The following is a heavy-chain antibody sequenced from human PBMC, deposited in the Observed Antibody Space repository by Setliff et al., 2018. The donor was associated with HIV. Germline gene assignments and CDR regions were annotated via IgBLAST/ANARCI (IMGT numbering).Heavy chain of an antibody. J-gene: IGHJ6*03. CDR3: ARDRHAGVYYYTDV. CDR1: GYIFTGYY. D-gene: IGHD7-27*01. CDR2: INPDNGRT. V-gene: IGHV1-2*02. Sequence: ASVKVSCKASGYIFTGYYMHWVRRAPGQGFEWMGWINPDNGRTQYGQKFQGRLTLTRDTSIRTAYMELSGLTFDDTAMYYCARDRHAGVYYYTDVWGTGTTVTVSS.